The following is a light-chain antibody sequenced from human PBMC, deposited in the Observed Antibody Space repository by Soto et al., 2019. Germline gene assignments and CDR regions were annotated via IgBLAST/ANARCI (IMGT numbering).Light chain of an antibody. CDR2: EVN. Sequence: QSVLTQPASVSGSPGQSITISCTGTSSDVGSFNLVSWYEQHPGKAPKLMIYEVNKRPSGVSNRFSGSKSGNTASLTISGLQAEDEADYYCCSYASSRSYVFGTGTKVTLL. CDR1: SSDVGSFNL. CDR3: CSYASSRSYV. J-gene: IGLJ1*01. V-gene: IGLV2-23*02.